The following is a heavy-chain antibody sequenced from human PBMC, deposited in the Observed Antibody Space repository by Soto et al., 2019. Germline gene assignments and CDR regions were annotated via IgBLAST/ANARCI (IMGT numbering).Heavy chain of an antibody. D-gene: IGHD3-22*01. V-gene: IGHV3-48*02. Sequence: EVQLVESGGGLVQPGGSLGLSCAASGFTFSSYSMNWVRQAPGKGLEWVSYISSSSSTIYYADSVKGRFTISRDNAKNSLYLQMNSLRDEDTAVYYCARGVYYDSSGYFRVIGRGYFDYWGQGTLVTVSS. CDR2: ISSSSSTI. J-gene: IGHJ4*02. CDR3: ARGVYYDSSGYFRVIGRGYFDY. CDR1: GFTFSSYS.